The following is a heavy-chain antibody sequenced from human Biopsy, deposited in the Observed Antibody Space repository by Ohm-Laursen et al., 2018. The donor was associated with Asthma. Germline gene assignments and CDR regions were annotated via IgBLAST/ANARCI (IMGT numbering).Heavy chain of an antibody. D-gene: IGHD4-17*01. V-gene: IGHV4-39*01. CDR2: VFYTGIT. J-gene: IGHJ2*01. Sequence: PSQTLSLTCAISGFSMDTNSYFWGWIRQPPGKGLEWIGGVFYTGITYYNPSLESRVTMSVDTSKSQFFLEVNSVTAPDTAVYYCARHPNNGDYPYWYFDLWGRGTLVTVSS. CDR1: GFSMDTNSYF. CDR3: ARHPNNGDYPYWYFDL.